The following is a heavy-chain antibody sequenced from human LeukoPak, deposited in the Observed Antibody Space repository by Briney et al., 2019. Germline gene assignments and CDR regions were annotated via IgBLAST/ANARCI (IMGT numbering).Heavy chain of an antibody. CDR2: IYPGDSDT. Sequence: GESLKISCKGSGYRFTSYWIGWVRQMPGKGLEWMGLIYPGDSDTRYSPSFQGQVTISADKSISTAYLQWSSLKASDTAMYYCARRGYCSGGTCHSNAFDIWGQGTMVTVSS. CDR3: ARRGYCSGGTCHSNAFDI. V-gene: IGHV5-51*01. J-gene: IGHJ3*02. D-gene: IGHD2-15*01. CDR1: GYRFTSYW.